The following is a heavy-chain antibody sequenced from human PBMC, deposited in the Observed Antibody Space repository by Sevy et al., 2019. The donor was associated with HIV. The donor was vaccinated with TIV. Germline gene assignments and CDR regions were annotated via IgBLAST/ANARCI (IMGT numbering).Heavy chain of an antibody. J-gene: IGHJ4*02. D-gene: IGHD6-6*01. Sequence: GGSLRLSCAASGFTFSSYSMNWVRQAPGKGLEWVSSISSSSSYLYYADSVKGRFTISRDNAKNSLYLQMNSLRAEDTAVYYCARGDSSSSWPFDYWGQGTLVTVSS. V-gene: IGHV3-21*01. CDR3: ARGDSSSSWPFDY. CDR2: ISSSSSYL. CDR1: GFTFSSYS.